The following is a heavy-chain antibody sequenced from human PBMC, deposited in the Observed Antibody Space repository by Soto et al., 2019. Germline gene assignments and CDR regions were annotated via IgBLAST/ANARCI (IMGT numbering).Heavy chain of an antibody. J-gene: IGHJ6*02. CDR2: ISAYNGNT. D-gene: IGHD4-17*01. V-gene: IGHV1-18*01. CDR3: ARSTTVNYYYYGIDV. Sequence: GASVKVSCKASGYTFTSYGISWVRQAPGQGLEWMGWISAYNGNTNYAQKLQGRVTMTTDTSTSTAYMELRSLRSDDTAVYYCARSTTVNYYYYGIDVGGQGTTVTVSS. CDR1: GYTFTSYG.